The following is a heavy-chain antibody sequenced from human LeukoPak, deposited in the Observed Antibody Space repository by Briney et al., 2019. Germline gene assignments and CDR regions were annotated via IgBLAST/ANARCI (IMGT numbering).Heavy chain of an antibody. Sequence: SETLSLTCTVSGGSISSYYWSWIRQPPGKGLEWIGYIYYSGSTNYNPSLKSRVTISVDTSKNQFSLKPSSVTAADTAVYYCARARSGSYTYFDYWGQGTLVTVSS. J-gene: IGHJ4*02. CDR1: GGSISSYY. CDR2: IYYSGST. D-gene: IGHD1-26*01. V-gene: IGHV4-59*01. CDR3: ARARSGSYTYFDY.